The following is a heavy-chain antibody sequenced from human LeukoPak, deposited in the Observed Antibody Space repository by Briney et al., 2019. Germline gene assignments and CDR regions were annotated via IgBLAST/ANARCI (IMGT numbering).Heavy chain of an antibody. J-gene: IGHJ4*02. V-gene: IGHV1-18*01. Sequence: ASVKVSCKASGYTFTSYGISWVRQAPGQGLEWRGWISAYNGNTNYAQKLQGRVTMTTDTSTSTAYMELRSLRSDDTAVYYCARDRAIVVVPAANADYWGQGTLVTVSS. D-gene: IGHD2-2*01. CDR1: GYTFTSYG. CDR3: ARDRAIVVVPAANADY. CDR2: ISAYNGNT.